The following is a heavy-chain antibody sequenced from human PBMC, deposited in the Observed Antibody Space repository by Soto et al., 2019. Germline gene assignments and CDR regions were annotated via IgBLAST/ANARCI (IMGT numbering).Heavy chain of an antibody. CDR2: ISGSCTTA. D-gene: IGHD6-19*01. Sequence: GGSLRLSCAASGFVFSSYAMSWVRQAPGKGLEWVSAISGSCTTAYYADSVKGRFIFSRDNPKNTMYLQMNSLRAEDTAVYFCAKTTDGWFSAFEIWGQGTVVTVSS. CDR3: AKTTDGWFSAFEI. J-gene: IGHJ3*02. CDR1: GFVFSSYA. V-gene: IGHV3-23*01.